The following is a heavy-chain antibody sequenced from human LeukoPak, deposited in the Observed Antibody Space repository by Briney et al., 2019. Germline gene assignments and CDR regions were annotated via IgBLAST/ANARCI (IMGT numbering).Heavy chain of an antibody. Sequence: PGGSLRLSCAASGFTFSSYAMRWVRQAPGKGLEWVSTISGSGGSTYYADSVKGRFTISRDNSKNTLYLQLNSLTAEDTAAYYCARGDRDPFDYWGQGTLVTVSS. CDR2: ISGSGGST. V-gene: IGHV3-23*01. CDR3: ARGDRDPFDY. CDR1: GFTFSSYA. J-gene: IGHJ4*02. D-gene: IGHD2-21*02.